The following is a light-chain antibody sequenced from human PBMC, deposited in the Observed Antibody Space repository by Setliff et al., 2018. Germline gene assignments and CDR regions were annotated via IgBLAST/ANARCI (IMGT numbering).Light chain of an antibody. Sequence: DIVMTQSPDSLAVSLGERATINCKSNQSVLYSSNNKNYLAWYQQKPGQPPKLLIYWASTRESGVPDRFSGSGSGTDFTLTISSLQAEDVAVYYCQQYYSTPRTFGPGTEVDIK. J-gene: IGKJ3*01. V-gene: IGKV4-1*01. CDR2: WAS. CDR3: QQYYSTPRT. CDR1: QSVLYSSNNKNY.